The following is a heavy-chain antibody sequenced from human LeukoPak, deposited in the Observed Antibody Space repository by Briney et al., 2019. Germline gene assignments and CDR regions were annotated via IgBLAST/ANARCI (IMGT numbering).Heavy chain of an antibody. CDR2: ISAYNGNT. Sequence: VASVKVSCKASGYTFTSYGISWVRQAPGQGLEWMGWISAYNGNTNYAQKLQGRVTMTTDTSTSTPYMELRSLRSDDTAVYYCARFRKKSIVGATYYFDYWGQGTLVTVSS. J-gene: IGHJ4*02. CDR1: GYTFTSYG. D-gene: IGHD1-26*01. CDR3: ARFRKKSIVGATYYFDY. V-gene: IGHV1-18*01.